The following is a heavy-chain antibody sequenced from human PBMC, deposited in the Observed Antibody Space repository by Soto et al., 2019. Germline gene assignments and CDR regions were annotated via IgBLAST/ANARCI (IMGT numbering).Heavy chain of an antibody. CDR3: ACIFSGGYNYGFHYYGMDV. Sequence: SETLCLTCTVSGGSISSSSYYGGWIRQPPGKGLEWIGSIFYSGSTYYNPSLKSRVTISVDTSKNQFSLKLSSVTAADTAVYYCACIFSGGYNYGFHYYGMDVWGQGTTVT. D-gene: IGHD5-18*01. J-gene: IGHJ6*02. V-gene: IGHV4-39*01. CDR1: GGSISSSSYY. CDR2: IFYSGST.